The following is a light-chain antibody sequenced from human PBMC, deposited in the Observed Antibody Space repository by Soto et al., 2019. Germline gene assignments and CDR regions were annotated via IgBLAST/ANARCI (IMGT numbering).Light chain of an antibody. CDR2: DIS. CDR3: QQYNTYST. J-gene: IGKJ2*01. V-gene: IGKV1-5*01. CDR1: QSVFKW. Sequence: DIQMTQSPSTLSASVGDRVTITCRASQSVFKWLAWYQQKPGKAPKLLIYDISSLESGVPSRFSGSGSGTEFTLTISSLQHDDFATYYCQQYNTYSTFGQGTKLEIK.